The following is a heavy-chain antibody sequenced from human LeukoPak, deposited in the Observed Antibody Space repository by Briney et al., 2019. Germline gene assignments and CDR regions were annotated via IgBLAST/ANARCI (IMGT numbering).Heavy chain of an antibody. V-gene: IGHV4-34*01. Sequence: SETLSLTCAVSGGSLSGYYWTWIRQPPGKGLEWIGEINHSGSTNYNPSLKSRVTISVDTSKKQFFLKLNSVTAADTAVYYCAREGGSGSNYYYYYMDVWGKGTTVTVSS. CDR2: INHSGST. D-gene: IGHD3-10*01. CDR1: GGSLSGYY. J-gene: IGHJ6*03. CDR3: AREGGSGSNYYYYYMDV.